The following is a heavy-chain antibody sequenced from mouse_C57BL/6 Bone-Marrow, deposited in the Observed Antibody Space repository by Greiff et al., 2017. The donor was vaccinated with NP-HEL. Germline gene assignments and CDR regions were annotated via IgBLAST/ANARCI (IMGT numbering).Heavy chain of an antibody. D-gene: IGHD2-3*01. CDR1: GYSITSGYY. V-gene: IGHV3-6*01. CDR3: ARDEGWLLPYWYFDV. J-gene: IGHJ1*03. CDR2: ISYDGSN. Sequence: EVQLQESGPGLVKPSQSLSLTCSVTGYSITSGYYWNWIRQFPGNKLEWMGYISYDGSNNYNPSLKNRISITRDTSKNQFFLKLNSVTTEDTATYYCARDEGWLLPYWYFDVWGTGTTVTVSS.